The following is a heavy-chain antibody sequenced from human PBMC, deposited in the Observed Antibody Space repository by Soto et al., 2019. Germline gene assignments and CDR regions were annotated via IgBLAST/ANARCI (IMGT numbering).Heavy chain of an antibody. J-gene: IGHJ3*02. CDR2: FNLNSGGT. Sequence: GASVKVSCKASGYTFTGYYVHWVRQAPGQGLEWKGWFNLNSGGTNYAQKFQGWVTMTRDTSISTAYLVLSRLRSDDTAVFYCARVRHFGDYGSGSYYRPDAFDIWGQGTMVTVSS. CDR3: ARVRHFGDYGSGSYYRPDAFDI. V-gene: IGHV1-2*04. D-gene: IGHD3-10*01. CDR1: GYTFTGYY.